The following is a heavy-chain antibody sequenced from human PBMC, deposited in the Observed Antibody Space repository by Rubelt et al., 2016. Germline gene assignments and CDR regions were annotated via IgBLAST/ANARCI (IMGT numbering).Heavy chain of an antibody. CDR1: GGSFSNYF. V-gene: IGHV4-34*01. CDR3: ARRSYGDFDY. Sequence: QVELRQWGAGLLKPSETLSLTCAVYGGSFSNYFWTWIRQPPEKGLEWIGSIYYSGSTYYNPSLKSRVTISVDASKNQFSLKLSSVTAADTAVYYCARRSYGDFDYWGQGTLVTVSS. J-gene: IGHJ4*02. CDR2: IYYSGST. D-gene: IGHD4-17*01.